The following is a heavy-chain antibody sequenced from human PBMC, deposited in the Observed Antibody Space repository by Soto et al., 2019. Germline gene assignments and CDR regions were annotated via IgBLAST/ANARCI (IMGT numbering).Heavy chain of an antibody. V-gene: IGHV4-59*11. D-gene: IGHD1-26*01. J-gene: IGHJ6*02. Sequence: PSETLSLTCTVSGGSIFSHLWSWIRQPPGKGLEWIGYVSHSGSTTHNPSLKSRVTISLDTSQNQVSLQLRSVTAADTGVYYCAKEGPGGGRHFYYAMDVWGQGTTVTVSS. CDR2: VSHSGST. CDR1: GGSIFSHL. CDR3: AKEGPGGGRHFYYAMDV.